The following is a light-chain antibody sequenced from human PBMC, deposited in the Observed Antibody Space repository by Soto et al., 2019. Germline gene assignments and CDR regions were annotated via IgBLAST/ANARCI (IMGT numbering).Light chain of an antibody. J-gene: IGLJ1*01. CDR1: SSDVGGYNY. V-gene: IGLV2-11*01. CDR2: DVS. CDR3: CSFAGGFYV. Sequence: QSVLTQPPSVSGPPGQSVTISCTGTSSDVGGYNYVSWYQQHPGKAPKVIIFDVSKRPSGVPDRFSGSKSGSTASLTISGLQPDDEGDYYCCSFAGGFYVVGTGTKVTVL.